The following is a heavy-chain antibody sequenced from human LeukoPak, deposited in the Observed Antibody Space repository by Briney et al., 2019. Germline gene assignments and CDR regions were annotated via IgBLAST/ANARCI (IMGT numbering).Heavy chain of an antibody. CDR3: ARPLLYFDWLLYEAPGLYAFDI. Sequence: SETLSLTCTASGGSISSSSYYWGWIRQPPGKGLEWIGSIYYSGSTYYNPSLKSRVTISVDTSKNQFSLKLSSVTAADTAVYYCARPLLYFDWLLYEAPGLYAFDIWGQGTMVTVSS. CDR2: IYYSGST. CDR1: GGSISSSSYY. V-gene: IGHV4-39*07. J-gene: IGHJ3*02. D-gene: IGHD3-9*01.